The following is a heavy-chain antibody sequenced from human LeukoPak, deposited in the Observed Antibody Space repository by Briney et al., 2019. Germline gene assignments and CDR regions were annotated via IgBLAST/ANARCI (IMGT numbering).Heavy chain of an antibody. CDR2: ISYDESNK. CDR3: ARGFSGSYYSPWVYYYYGMDV. Sequence: LGGSLRLSCAASGFTFSNYWMSWVRQAPGKGLEWVAVISYDESNKYYADSVKGRFTISRDNSKNTLYLQMNSLRAEDTAVYYCARGFSGSYYSPWVYYYYGMDVWGQGTTVTVSS. V-gene: IGHV3-30-3*01. J-gene: IGHJ6*02. D-gene: IGHD3-10*01. CDR1: GFTFSNYW.